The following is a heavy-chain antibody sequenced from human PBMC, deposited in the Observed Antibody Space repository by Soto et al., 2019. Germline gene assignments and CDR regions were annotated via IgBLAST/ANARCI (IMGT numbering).Heavy chain of an antibody. CDR2: IYYSGST. Sequence: SDTLSLTWTVSGGSISGFYWSWIRQPPGKGLEWIGYIYYSGSTNYNPSLESRVTISVDTSKNQFSLKLTSLSAADTAVYFCARDRYGLDVWGQGTTVTVSS. J-gene: IGHJ6*02. CDR3: ARDRYGLDV. V-gene: IGHV4-59*12. CDR1: GGSISGFY.